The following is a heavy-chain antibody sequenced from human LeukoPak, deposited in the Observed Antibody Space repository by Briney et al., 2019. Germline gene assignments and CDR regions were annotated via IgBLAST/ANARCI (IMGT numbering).Heavy chain of an antibody. CDR1: GFTLGDCA. Sequence: GRSLRLSCTGSGFTLGDCALSWVRQAPGKGLEWVGFIRGKAYGGTTEYAASVKGRFTISRDDSKSIAYLHMNSLKTEDTAVYYCSRDFSSSSLYYFNYWGQGTLVTVSS. CDR3: SRDFSSSSLYYFNY. D-gene: IGHD6-13*01. CDR2: IRGKAYGGTT. V-gene: IGHV3-49*04. J-gene: IGHJ4*02.